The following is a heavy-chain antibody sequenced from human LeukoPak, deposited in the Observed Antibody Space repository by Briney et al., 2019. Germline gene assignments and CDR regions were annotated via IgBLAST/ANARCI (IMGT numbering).Heavy chain of an antibody. Sequence: ASVKVSCKASGYTFTGYYMHWVRQAPGQGLEWMGWINPNSGGTNYAQKFQGRVTMTRDTSISTAYMELSRLRSDDTAVYYCARDGPYGSESNGMDVWGQGTTVTVSS. CDR3: ARDGPYGSESNGMDV. CDR1: GYTFTGYY. V-gene: IGHV1-2*02. D-gene: IGHD3-10*01. CDR2: INPNSGGT. J-gene: IGHJ6*02.